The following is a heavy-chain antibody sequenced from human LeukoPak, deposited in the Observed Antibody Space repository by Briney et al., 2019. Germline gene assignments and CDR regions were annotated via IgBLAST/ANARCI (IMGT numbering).Heavy chain of an antibody. CDR3: ARHRQKRYCSSTSCPNLPFDY. CDR2: IYYSGST. V-gene: IGHV4-39*01. D-gene: IGHD2-2*01. J-gene: IGHJ4*02. CDR1: GGSISSSSYY. Sequence: SETLSLTCTVSGGSISSSSYYWGWIRQPPGKGLEWIGSIYYSGSTYYNPSLKSRVTISVDTSKNQFSLKLSSVTAADTAVYYCARHRQKRYCSSTSCPNLPFDYWGQGTLVTVSS.